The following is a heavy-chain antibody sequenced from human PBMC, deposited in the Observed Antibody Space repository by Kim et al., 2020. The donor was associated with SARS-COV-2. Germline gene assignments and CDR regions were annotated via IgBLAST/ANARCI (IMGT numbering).Heavy chain of an antibody. CDR1: GYSFTSYW. CDR3: ARLAGRRDYYYYGMDV. D-gene: IGHD6-19*01. CDR2: IDPSDSYT. V-gene: IGHV5-10-1*01. J-gene: IGHJ6*02. Sequence: GESLKISCKGSGYSFTSYWISWVRQMPGKGLEWMGRIDPSDSYTNYSPSFQGHVTISADKSISTAYLQWSSLKASDTAMYYCARLAGRRDYYYYGMDVWGQGTTVTVSS.